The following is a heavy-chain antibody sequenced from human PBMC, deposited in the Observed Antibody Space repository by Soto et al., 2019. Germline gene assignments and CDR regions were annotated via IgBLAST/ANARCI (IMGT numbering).Heavy chain of an antibody. CDR2: ISSSSSYI. CDR3: VAPRDYYGSGSPDAFDI. V-gene: IGHV3-21*01. D-gene: IGHD3-10*01. J-gene: IGHJ3*02. CDR1: GFTFSSYS. Sequence: SLRLSCAASGFTFSSYSMNWVRQAPGKGLEWVSSISSSSSYIYYADSVKGRFTISRDNAKNSLYLQMNSLRAEDTAVYYCVAPRDYYGSGSPDAFDIWGQGTMVTVSS.